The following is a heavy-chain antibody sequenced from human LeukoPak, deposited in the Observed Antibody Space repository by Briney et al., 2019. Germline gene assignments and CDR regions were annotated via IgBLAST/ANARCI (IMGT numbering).Heavy chain of an antibody. J-gene: IGHJ4*02. Sequence: PGRSLRLSCAASGFTFSSYGMHWVRQAPGKGLEWVAVISYDGSNKYYAGSVKGRFTISRDNSKNTLYLQMNSLRAEDTAVYYCAKDRWRAVAGYFDYWGQGTLVTVSS. D-gene: IGHD6-19*01. V-gene: IGHV3-30*18. CDR1: GFTFSSYG. CDR2: ISYDGSNK. CDR3: AKDRWRAVAGYFDY.